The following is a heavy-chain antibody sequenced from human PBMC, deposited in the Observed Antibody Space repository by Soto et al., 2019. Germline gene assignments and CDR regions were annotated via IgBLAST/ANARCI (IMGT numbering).Heavy chain of an antibody. Sequence: ASVKVSCKASGYTFTSYGITWVRQAPGLGLEWMGWISAHNGNTDYAQKLQGRVIVTRDTSTSTAYMELRSLISDDTAAYYCARGRYGDYWGQGALVTVSS. D-gene: IGHD1-1*01. V-gene: IGHV1-18*01. CDR1: GYTFTSYG. J-gene: IGHJ4*02. CDR2: ISAHNGNT. CDR3: ARGRYGDY.